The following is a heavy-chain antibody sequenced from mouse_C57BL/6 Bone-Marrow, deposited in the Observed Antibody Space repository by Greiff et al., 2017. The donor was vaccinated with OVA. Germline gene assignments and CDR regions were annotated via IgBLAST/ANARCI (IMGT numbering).Heavy chain of an antibody. CDR2: IYPGSGST. CDR3: ARYYDGYLYYVDD. J-gene: IGHJ2*01. D-gene: IGHD2-3*01. V-gene: IGHV1-55*01. CDR1: GYTFTSYW. Sequence: VQLQQPGAELVKPGASVKMSCKASGYTFTSYWITWVKQRPGQGLEWIGDIYPGSGSTNYNEKFKSKATLTVDTSSSTAYMQLSSLTSEDSAVYYCARYYDGYLYYVDDWGQGTTLTVSS.